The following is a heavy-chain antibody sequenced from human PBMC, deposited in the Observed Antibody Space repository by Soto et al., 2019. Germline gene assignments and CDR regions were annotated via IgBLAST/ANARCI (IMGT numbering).Heavy chain of an antibody. Sequence: QVQLVQSGAAVINPGASVRLSCKTSGYTFTSYAMHWVRQAPGQRLEWMGWINAGNGNTKYSQRFQGRVTISRDTSANTAYMELSSLTSEDTAVYYCARDGYSGSYFTPRFYPWGQGTLVTVSS. V-gene: IGHV1-3*01. CDR1: GYTFTSYA. CDR3: ARDGYSGSYFTPRFYP. D-gene: IGHD1-26*01. CDR2: INAGNGNT. J-gene: IGHJ5*02.